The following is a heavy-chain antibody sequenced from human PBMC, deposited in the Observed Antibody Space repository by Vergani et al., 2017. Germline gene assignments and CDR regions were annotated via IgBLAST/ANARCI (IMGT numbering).Heavy chain of an antibody. J-gene: IGHJ4*02. CDR3: ARGRDGNFLFDY. Sequence: EVQLVESGGGLVKPGGSLRLSCAASGFTFSSYSMNWVRQAPGKGLEWVSSISSSSSYIYYADSVKGRFTISRDNSKNTLYLQMNSLRAEDTAVYYCARGRDGNFLFDYWGQGTLVTVSS. CDR2: ISSSSSYI. D-gene: IGHD1-14*01. CDR1: GFTFSSYS. V-gene: IGHV3-21*01.